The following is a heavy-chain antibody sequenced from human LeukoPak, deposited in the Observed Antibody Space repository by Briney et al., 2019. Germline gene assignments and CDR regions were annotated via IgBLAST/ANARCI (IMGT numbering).Heavy chain of an antibody. CDR2: IYSGGST. J-gene: IGHJ4*02. CDR1: GFTVSSNY. V-gene: IGHV3-53*01. D-gene: IGHD6-19*01. CDR3: ARKGQSVAGTLTFDY. Sequence: PGGSLRLSCAASGFTVSSNYMSWVRQAPGKGLEWVSVIYSGGSTYYADSVKGRFTISRDNSKNTPYLQMNSLRAEDTAVYYCARKGQSVAGTLTFDYWGQETLVTVSS.